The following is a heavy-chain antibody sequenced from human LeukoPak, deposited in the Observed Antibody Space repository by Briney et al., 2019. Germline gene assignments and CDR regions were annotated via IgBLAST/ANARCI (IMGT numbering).Heavy chain of an antibody. CDR3: AKDMSSGWSGGAMDV. J-gene: IGHJ6*02. D-gene: IGHD6-19*01. CDR1: GFTFDDYA. V-gene: IGHV3-9*01. Sequence: PGGSLRLSCAASGFTFDDYAMHWVRQAPGKGLEWVSGITWNSGSIGYADSVKGRFIVSRDNAKNSLYLQMNSLRAEDTASYYCAKDMSSGWSGGAMDVWAQGTTVTVSS. CDR2: ITWNSGSI.